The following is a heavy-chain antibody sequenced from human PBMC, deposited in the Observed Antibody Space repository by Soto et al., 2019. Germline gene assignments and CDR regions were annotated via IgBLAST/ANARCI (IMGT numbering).Heavy chain of an antibody. J-gene: IGHJ4*02. V-gene: IGHV4-4*02. CDR2: VHRSGTT. Sequence: QVQLQESGPGLVKPSGTLSLTCAVSSGSISTDYWWSWVRQPPGKGLEWIGEVHRSGTTNYIQSLKSRVTISVDTSKNQFSLKLSSVTAADTAVYYCARGLSMVRGVTTFDYWGQGTLVTVSS. D-gene: IGHD3-10*01. CDR1: SGSISTDYW. CDR3: ARGLSMVRGVTTFDY.